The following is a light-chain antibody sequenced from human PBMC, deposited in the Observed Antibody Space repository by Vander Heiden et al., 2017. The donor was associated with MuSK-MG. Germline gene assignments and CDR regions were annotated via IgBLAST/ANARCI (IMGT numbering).Light chain of an antibody. CDR3: QQRSSWPQT. Sequence: EIVLTQSPATLSLSPGERATLSCRASQTVGSYLAWYQQRPAQPPRLLIYDVSNRAAGIPARFRGSGSGTDFTLTITSLESEDFAVYFCQQRSSWPQTFGLGTKVEV. CDR2: DVS. V-gene: IGKV3-11*01. CDR1: QTVGSY. J-gene: IGKJ1*01.